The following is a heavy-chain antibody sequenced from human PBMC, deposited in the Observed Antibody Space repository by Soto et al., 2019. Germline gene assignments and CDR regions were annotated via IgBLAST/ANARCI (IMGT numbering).Heavy chain of an antibody. CDR2: IYSGGST. D-gene: IGHD4-17*01. CDR3: ARVGLRAYYGMDV. CDR1: GFTVSSNY. J-gene: IGHJ6*02. Sequence: GSLRLSCTASGFTVSSNYMSWVRQAPGKGLEWVSVIYSGGSTYYADSVKGRFTISRDNSKNTLYLQMNSLRAEDTAVYYCARVGLRAYYGMDVWGQGTTVTVSS. V-gene: IGHV3-53*01.